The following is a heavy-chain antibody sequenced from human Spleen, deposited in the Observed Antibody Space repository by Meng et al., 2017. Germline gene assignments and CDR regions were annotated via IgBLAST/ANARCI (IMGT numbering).Heavy chain of an antibody. J-gene: IGHJ5*02. V-gene: IGHV1-18*01. CDR1: GYTFTSYG. CDR3: ARALGRFDP. Sequence: QVQLVQSGAEVKKPGASVKVSCKASGYTFTSYGISWVRQAPGQGLEWMGWISPFNANTHSAQKLQGRVTMTTDTSTNTAYMELRSLRSGDTAVYYCARALGRFDPWGQGTLVTVSS. CDR2: ISPFNANT. D-gene: IGHD3-16*01.